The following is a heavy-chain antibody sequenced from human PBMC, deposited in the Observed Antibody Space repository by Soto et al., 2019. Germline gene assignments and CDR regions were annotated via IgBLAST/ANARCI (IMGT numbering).Heavy chain of an antibody. CDR3: VKEKSEMYSGYDAFDV. J-gene: IGHJ3*01. CDR2: VSSEGSRT. D-gene: IGHD5-12*01. V-gene: IGHV3-48*03. Sequence: GGSLRLSCAASGFTFSSYEMDWIRLAPGRGPEWVSFVSSEGSRTWYTASVKGRFTISRDNAKNSLYLQMNNLGAEDTAVYYCVKEKSEMYSGYDAFDVWGQGTMVTVSS. CDR1: GFTFSSYE.